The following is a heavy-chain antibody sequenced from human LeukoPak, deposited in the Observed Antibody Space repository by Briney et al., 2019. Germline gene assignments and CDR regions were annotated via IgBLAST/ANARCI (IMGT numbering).Heavy chain of an antibody. CDR1: GDSISSGDYY. V-gene: IGHV4-61*02. J-gene: IGHJ3*02. Sequence: SETLSLTCTVSGDSISSGDYYWSWIRQPARKGLEWIGRISSSGSTNYNPSLKSRVTISVDTSKNQFSLKLSSVTAADTAVYFCARGPYSYDSSGAFDIWGQGTMVTVSS. CDR3: ARGPYSYDSSGAFDI. CDR2: ISSSGST. D-gene: IGHD3-22*01.